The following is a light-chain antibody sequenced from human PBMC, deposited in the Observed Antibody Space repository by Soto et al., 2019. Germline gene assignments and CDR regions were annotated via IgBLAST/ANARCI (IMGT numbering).Light chain of an antibody. V-gene: IGLV1-40*01. CDR1: SSNIGAGYD. J-gene: IGLJ3*02. CDR3: QSYDSGLSGSV. Sequence: QSVLTQPPSVSGAPGQRVTISFTGTSSNIGAGYDVNWYQHLPGAAPKLLIYTNANRPSGVPDRFSGSKSGTSASLAITGLEAEDEADYYCQSYDSGLSGSVFGGGTKLTVL. CDR2: TNA.